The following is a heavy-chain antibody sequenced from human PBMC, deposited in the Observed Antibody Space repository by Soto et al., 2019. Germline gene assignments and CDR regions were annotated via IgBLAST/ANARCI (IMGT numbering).Heavy chain of an antibody. V-gene: IGHV4-4*07. CDR3: VRDGTKTVRDWFDP. J-gene: IGHJ5*02. Sequence: QVQLQESGPGLVKPSETLSLTCTVSGASISGFYWSWIRKSAGKGLEWIGRIYATGTTDYNPSLKSRVMMSVDTSLKKFSLKLRSVTAADTAVYYCVRDGTKTVRDWFDPWGHGGSVTVSS. CDR1: GASISGFY. D-gene: IGHD1-1*01. CDR2: IYATGTT.